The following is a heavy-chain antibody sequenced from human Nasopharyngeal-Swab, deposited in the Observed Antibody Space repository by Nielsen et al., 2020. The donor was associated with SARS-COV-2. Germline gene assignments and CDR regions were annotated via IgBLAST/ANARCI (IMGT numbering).Heavy chain of an antibody. J-gene: IGHJ4*02. CDR3: AKAFDY. CDR2: ISYDGSNK. CDR1: GFPFSSYG. V-gene: IGHV3-30*18. Sequence: LSLTCAASGFPFSSYGMHWVRQAPGKGLEWVAVISYDGSNKYYADSVKGRFTISRDNSKNTLYLQMNSLRAEDTAVYYCAKAFDYWGQGTLVTVSS.